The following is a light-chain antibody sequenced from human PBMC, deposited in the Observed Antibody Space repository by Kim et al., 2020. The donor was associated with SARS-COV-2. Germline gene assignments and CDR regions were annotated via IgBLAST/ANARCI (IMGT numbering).Light chain of an antibody. CDR3: QKDSSAPLT. J-gene: IGKJ4*01. CDR2: AAS. V-gene: IGKV1-27*01. CDR1: QGISSY. Sequence: DIQMTQSPSSLSASVGDRVTITCRASQGISSYLAWYQQKPGKIPKVLIYAASTLKSGVPSRFSGSGSGTEFTLTITNLQPEDVATYYCQKDSSAPLTFGGGTKVDIK.